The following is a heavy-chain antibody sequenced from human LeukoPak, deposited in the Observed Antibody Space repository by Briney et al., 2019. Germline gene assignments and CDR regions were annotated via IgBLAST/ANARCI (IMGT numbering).Heavy chain of an antibody. Sequence: GGSLRLSRAASGFTFSSYSMNWVRQAPGKGRIWVSTFSVSNPGPYYADSVKGRFAVSRDNSKITLYLQMNSLRAEDKGVNNRPKVSCHYNILSAYYEGSFDDWGQGTLVTVSS. CDR3: PKVSCHYNILSAYYEGSFDD. D-gene: IGHD3-9*01. J-gene: IGHJ4*02. CDR1: GFTFSSYS. V-gene: IGHV3-23*01. CDR2: FSVSNPGP.